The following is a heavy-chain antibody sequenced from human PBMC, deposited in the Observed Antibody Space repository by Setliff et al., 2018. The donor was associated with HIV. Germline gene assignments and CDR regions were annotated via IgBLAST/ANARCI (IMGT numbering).Heavy chain of an antibody. J-gene: IGHJ4*02. V-gene: IGHV4-34*01. CDR2: ISHGGRS. Sequence: SETLSLTCAVYNGSFSEYYWTWVRQPPGKELEWIGEISHGGRSTYNPSLKSRVAISVDTSKNQFSLKLNTVTAAETALYFCALLEVPLIEGISPALWGQGTLVTVSS. CDR1: NGSFSEYY. D-gene: IGHD3-22*01. CDR3: ALLEVPLIEGISPAL.